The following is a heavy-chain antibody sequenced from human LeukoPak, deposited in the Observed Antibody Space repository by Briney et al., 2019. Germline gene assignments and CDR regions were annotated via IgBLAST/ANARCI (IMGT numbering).Heavy chain of an antibody. CDR1: GYTFTSYG. J-gene: IGHJ4*02. D-gene: IGHD2-2*01. CDR3: ARKGYCSSTSCYEFDY. V-gene: IGHV1-18*01. Sequence: ASVKVSCKASGYTFTSYGISWVRQPPGRGLEWMGWISAYNGQTNYAQKLQGRVTMTTDTSTSTAYMELRSLRSDDTAVYYCARKGYCSSTSCYEFDYWGQGTLVTVSS. CDR2: ISAYNGQT.